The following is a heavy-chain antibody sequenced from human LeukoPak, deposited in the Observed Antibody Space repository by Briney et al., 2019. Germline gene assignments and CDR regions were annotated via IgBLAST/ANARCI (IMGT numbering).Heavy chain of an antibody. V-gene: IGHV3-30*01. CDR3: ARERLGLYYFDF. J-gene: IGHJ4*02. CDR2: ISFDGRDK. D-gene: IGHD7-27*01. Sequence: AVISFDGRDKFYADSVKGRFTISRDNSENALFLQVNSLRTEDTAVYYCARERLGLYYFDFWGQGTLVTVSS.